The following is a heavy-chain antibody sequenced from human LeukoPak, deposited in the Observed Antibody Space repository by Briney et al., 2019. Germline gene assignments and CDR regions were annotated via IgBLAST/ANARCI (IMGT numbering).Heavy chain of an antibody. CDR1: GFSFSSSW. V-gene: IGHV3-23*01. D-gene: IGHD2-2*01. Sequence: GGSLRLSCAASGFSFSSSWMTWVRQSPGKGLEWVSGIGPSGSSTYYADSVKGRFTISRDNSKNTMYVQMNSLRAEDTAVYYCAKDRSYASFEDWGQGTLVTVSS. J-gene: IGHJ4*02. CDR3: AKDRSYASFED. CDR2: IGPSGSST.